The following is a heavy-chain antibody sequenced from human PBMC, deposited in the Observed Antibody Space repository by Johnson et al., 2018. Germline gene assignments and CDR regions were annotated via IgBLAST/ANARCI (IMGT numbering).Heavy chain of an antibody. J-gene: IGHJ6*02. CDR1: GFTFSSYW. D-gene: IGHD2/OR15-2a*01. V-gene: IGHV3-74*01. Sequence: VQLQESGGGLVQPGGSLRLSCAASGFTFSSYWIYWVRQAPGTGLLWVSSINSEGRSTSHADYVKGRFTISRENAKNSLYLQRNSLRAGDTAVYYCARGGPIVKGYYGMDVWGQGTTVTVSS. CDR2: INSEGRST. CDR3: ARGGPIVKGYYGMDV.